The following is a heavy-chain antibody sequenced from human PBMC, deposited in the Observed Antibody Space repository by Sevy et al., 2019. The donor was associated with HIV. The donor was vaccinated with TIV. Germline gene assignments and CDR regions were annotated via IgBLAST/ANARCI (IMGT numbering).Heavy chain of an antibody. CDR1: GGSITRYY. D-gene: IGHD6-6*01. J-gene: IGHJ6*03. CDR3: ARGGAGRQFDYYYYMDV. V-gene: IGHV4-59*01. Sequence: SETLSLTCNVSGGSITRYYWNWIRQTPGKGLEWIAFVNYTGKTNYNPSPKSRATVSLDTSKSKFSLKLSSVTAADTAVYYCARGGAGRQFDYYYYMDVWGKGTTVTVSS. CDR2: VNYTGKT.